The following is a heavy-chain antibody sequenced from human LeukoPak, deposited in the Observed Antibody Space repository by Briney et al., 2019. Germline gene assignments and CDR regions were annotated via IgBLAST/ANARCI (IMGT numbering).Heavy chain of an antibody. D-gene: IGHD3-16*01. J-gene: IGHJ4*02. CDR3: ASYVS. V-gene: IGHV4-39*01. CDR1: SVSISSSSYS. CDR2: IYSNGDT. Sequence: SETLSLTCSVSSVSISSSSYSWDWIRQPPGKGLEWIGGIYSNGDTHYNPSLRSRVSISVDTSKNQFSLNLRSVTAADTAVYHCASYVSWGQGTLVTASS.